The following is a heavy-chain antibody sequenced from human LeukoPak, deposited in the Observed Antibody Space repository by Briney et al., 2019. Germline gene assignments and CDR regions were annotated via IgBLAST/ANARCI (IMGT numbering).Heavy chain of an antibody. J-gene: IGHJ6*03. CDR2: IYYSGST. CDR3: ARDLYYDSSGTYYYYYYMDV. D-gene: IGHD3-22*01. CDR1: GGSISSSSFY. Sequence: SETLSLTCTVSGGSISSSSFYWGWIRQPPGKGLQWIGSIYYSGSTYYNPSLKSRVTMSVDTSKNQFSLKLSSVTAADTAVYYCARDLYYDSSGTYYYYYYMDVWGKGTTVTISS. V-gene: IGHV4-39*07.